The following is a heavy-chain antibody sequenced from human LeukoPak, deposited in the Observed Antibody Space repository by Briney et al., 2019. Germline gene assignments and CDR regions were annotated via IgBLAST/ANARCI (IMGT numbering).Heavy chain of an antibody. CDR1: GGTFSSYA. CDR3: ATYDSSGYYYGPFDY. Sequence: SVKVSCKASGGTFSSYAISWVRQAPGQGLEWMGRIIPIFGTANYAQKFQGRVTITTDESTSTAYMELSSLRSEDTAVYYCATYDSSGYYYGPFDYWGQGTLVTVSS. V-gene: IGHV1-69*05. CDR2: IIPIFGTA. D-gene: IGHD3-22*01. J-gene: IGHJ4*02.